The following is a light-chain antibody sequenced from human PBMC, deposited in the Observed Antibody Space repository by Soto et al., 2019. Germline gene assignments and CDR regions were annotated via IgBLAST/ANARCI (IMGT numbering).Light chain of an antibody. CDR1: QSLLFSNGANY. CDR3: MQALQTPLT. J-gene: IGKJ4*01. V-gene: IGKV2-28*01. Sequence: DIVMTQSPLSLSVTPGEPASISCGSSQSLLFSNGANYLDWYLQKPGQSPQLLIYLGSNRASGVPDRFSGSGSATDFTLKISRVEAEDVGIYYFMQALQTPLTFGGGTKVEIK. CDR2: LGS.